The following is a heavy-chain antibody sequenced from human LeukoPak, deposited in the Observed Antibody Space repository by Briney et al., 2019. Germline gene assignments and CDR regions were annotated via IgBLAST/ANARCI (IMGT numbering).Heavy chain of an antibody. J-gene: IGHJ3*02. CDR2: ISAYNGNT. V-gene: IGHV1-18*01. D-gene: IGHD2-2*01. CDR1: GYTFTSYG. CDR3: ARVIGSRGYCSSTSCWMGFFDI. Sequence: GASVKVSCKASGYTFTSYGISWVRQAPGQGLEWMGWISAYNGNTNYAQKLQGRVTMTTDTSTSTAYMELRSLRSDDTAVYYCARVIGSRGYCSSTSCWMGFFDIWGQGTMVTVSS.